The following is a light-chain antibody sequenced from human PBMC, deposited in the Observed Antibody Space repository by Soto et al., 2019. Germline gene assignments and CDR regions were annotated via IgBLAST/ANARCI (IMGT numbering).Light chain of an antibody. J-gene: IGKJ1*01. CDR1: QGISNY. V-gene: IGKV1-27*01. Sequence: DIQMTQSPSSLSASVGDTVTITCRASQGISNYLAWYQQKPGQVPNLLIYAASTLQSGVPSRFSGSGSGTDFTLTISSLRPEDVATYYCQKYNNAPRTFGHGTKVEL. CDR2: AAS. CDR3: QKYNNAPRT.